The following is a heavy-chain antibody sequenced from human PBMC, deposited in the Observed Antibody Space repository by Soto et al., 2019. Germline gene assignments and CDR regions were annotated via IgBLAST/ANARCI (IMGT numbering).Heavy chain of an antibody. J-gene: IGHJ3*02. Sequence: SKTLSLTCTVSGGSISSYYWSWIRQPPGKGLEWIGYIYYSGSTNYNPSLKSRVTISVDTSKNQFSLKLSSVTAADTAVYYCARGVFYDYIWGSYRYHDAFDIWGQGTMVTVSS. V-gene: IGHV4-59*01. CDR1: GGSISSYY. D-gene: IGHD3-16*02. CDR2: IYYSGST. CDR3: ARGVFYDYIWGSYRYHDAFDI.